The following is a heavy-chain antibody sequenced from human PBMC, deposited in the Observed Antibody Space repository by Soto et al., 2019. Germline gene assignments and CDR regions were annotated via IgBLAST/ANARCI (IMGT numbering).Heavy chain of an antibody. V-gene: IGHV1-8*01. CDR1: GYTFSSSD. Sequence: ASVKVSCKASGYTFSSSDINGVRQATGQGLEWMGWMNPNSGNTGYAQKFQGRVTMTRNTSIGTAYMELSSLRSEDTAVYYCARGDLQAMYDFWRLKPLNYYYYYMDVWGKGTTVTVSS. D-gene: IGHD3-3*01. CDR3: ARGDLQAMYDFWRLKPLNYYYYYMDV. CDR2: MNPNSGNT. J-gene: IGHJ6*03.